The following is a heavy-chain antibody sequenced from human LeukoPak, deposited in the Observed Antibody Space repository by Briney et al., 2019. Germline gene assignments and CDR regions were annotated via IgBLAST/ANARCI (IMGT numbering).Heavy chain of an antibody. CDR2: ISSSSSTI. J-gene: IGHJ4*02. V-gene: IGHV3-48*01. D-gene: IGHD3-22*01. CDR1: GFTFSSYS. CDR3: ARVLHKRNYDSSGFYVY. Sequence: PGGSLRLSCAASGFTFSSYSMNWVRQAPGKGLEWVSYISSSSSTIYYADSVKGRFTISRDNAKNSLYLQMNSLRAEDTAVYYCARVLHKRNYDSSGFYVYWGQGTLVTVSS.